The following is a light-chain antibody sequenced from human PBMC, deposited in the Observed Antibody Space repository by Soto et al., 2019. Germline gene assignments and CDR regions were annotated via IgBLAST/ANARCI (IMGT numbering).Light chain of an antibody. CDR2: DAS. J-gene: IGKJ4*01. CDR1: QSVSSN. CDR3: QHRANWPLT. Sequence: EIVLTQSPGTLSLSPGERVTLSCRASQSVSSNLAWYQQKPVQAPRLLIYDASNRATGIPARFSGSGSGTDFTLTISSLEPEDFALYYCQHRANWPLTFGGGTKVDI. V-gene: IGKV3-11*01.